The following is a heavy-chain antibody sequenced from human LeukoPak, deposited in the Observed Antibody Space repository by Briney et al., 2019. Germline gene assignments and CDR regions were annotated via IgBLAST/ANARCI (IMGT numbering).Heavy chain of an antibody. CDR2: IYDSGST. CDR3: ARDCSGGSCYGAFDI. J-gene: IGHJ3*02. Sequence: KTSETLSLTCTVSGASIRSGDYYWSWIRQPPGKGLEWIGYIYDSGSTYYNPSLKSRITISVDTSENRFSLKPSSVTATDTAVYYCARDCSGGSCYGAFDIWGQGTMVTVSS. V-gene: IGHV4-30-4*01. CDR1: GASIRSGDYY. D-gene: IGHD2-15*01.